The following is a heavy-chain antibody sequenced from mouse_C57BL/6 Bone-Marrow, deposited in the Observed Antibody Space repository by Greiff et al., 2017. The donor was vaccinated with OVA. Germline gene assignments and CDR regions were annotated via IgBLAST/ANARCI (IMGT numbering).Heavy chain of an antibody. CDR1: GFSLSTFGMG. D-gene: IGHD2-4*01. CDR2: IWWDDDK. J-gene: IGHJ1*03. V-gene: IGHV8-8*01. CDR3: ARIYDYDDFDV. Sequence: QVTLKVSGPGILQPSQTLSLTCSFSGFSLSTFGMGVGWIRQPSGMGLEWLAHIWWDDDKYSNPALKSRLTISTSTSKNQVFLQIANVDTSDTATNYCARIYDYDDFDVWGTGTTVTVSS.